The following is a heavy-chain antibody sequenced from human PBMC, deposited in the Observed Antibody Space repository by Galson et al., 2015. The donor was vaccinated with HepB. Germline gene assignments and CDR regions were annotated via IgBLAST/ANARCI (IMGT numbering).Heavy chain of an antibody. Sequence: SLRLSCAASGFTFSSYGMHWVRQAPGKGLGWVAVIWYDGSNKYYADSVKGRFTISRDNSKNTLYLQMNSLRAEDTAVYYCARVFGYNWNFQPYLYYYYGMDVWGQATTVTVSS. CDR3: ARVFGYNWNFQPYLYYYYGMDV. D-gene: IGHD1-7*01. CDR1: GFTFSSYG. CDR2: IWYDGSNK. V-gene: IGHV3-33*01. J-gene: IGHJ6*02.